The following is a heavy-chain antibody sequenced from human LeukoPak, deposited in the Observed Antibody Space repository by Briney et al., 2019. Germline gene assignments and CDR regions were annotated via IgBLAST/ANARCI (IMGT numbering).Heavy chain of an antibody. CDR2: INHSGST. CDR1: GGSFSGYY. CDR3: AREGDYGDYIDY. J-gene: IGHJ4*02. V-gene: IGHV4-34*01. D-gene: IGHD4-17*01. Sequence: SSETLSLTCAVYGGSFSGYYWSWIRQPPGKGLEWIGEINHSGSTNYNLSLKSRVTISVDTSKNQFSLKLSSVTAADTAVYYCAREGDYGDYIDYWGQGTLVTVSS.